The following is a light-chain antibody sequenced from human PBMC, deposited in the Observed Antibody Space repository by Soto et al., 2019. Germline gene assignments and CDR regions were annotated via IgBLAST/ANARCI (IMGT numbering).Light chain of an antibody. J-gene: IGKJ2*01. V-gene: IGKV1-39*01. CDR3: QHSYTTGYT. Sequence: IQMTQSPSSLSASVGDRVTITCRASQTIGANLNWYRQKPGKAPTLLIYDATTLQSGVPSRFSGLGCRRCLAVTITSLQPEDSETYFCQHSYTTGYTVGLRTKVDIK. CDR1: QTIGAN. CDR2: DAT.